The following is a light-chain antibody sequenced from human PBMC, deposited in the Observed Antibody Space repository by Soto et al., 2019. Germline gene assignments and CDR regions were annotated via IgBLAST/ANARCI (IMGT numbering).Light chain of an antibody. CDR2: KAS. CDR1: QSISSW. V-gene: IGKV1-5*03. Sequence: DIQMTQSPSTLSASVGDRVTMAVGASQSISSWLAWYQQKPGKAPKLLIYKASSLESGVPSRFSGSGSGTEFTLTISSLQPDDFATYYCQQYNSYRYTFGQGTKVDIK. CDR3: QQYNSYRYT. J-gene: IGKJ2*01.